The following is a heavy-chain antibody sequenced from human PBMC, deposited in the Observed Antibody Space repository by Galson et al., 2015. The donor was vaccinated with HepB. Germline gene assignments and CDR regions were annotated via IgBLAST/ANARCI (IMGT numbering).Heavy chain of an antibody. J-gene: IGHJ4*02. Sequence: SETLSLTCTVSGGSISTNSYYWGWIRQPPGKGLEWIGSVYFRGSSYYNRALKSRLTASVDTSKSQFSLKLSSVTAADTAVYYCARHGISGSGNFDYWGQGVLVTVSS. CDR2: VYFRGSS. V-gene: IGHV4-39*01. D-gene: IGHD3-10*01. CDR1: GGSISTNSYY. CDR3: ARHGISGSGNFDY.